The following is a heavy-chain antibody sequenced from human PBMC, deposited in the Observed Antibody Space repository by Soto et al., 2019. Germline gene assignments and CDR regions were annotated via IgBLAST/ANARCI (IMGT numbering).Heavy chain of an antibody. V-gene: IGHV3-21*01. CDR2: ISSSSSYI. CDR3: ARGDSGYDPENFDY. J-gene: IGHJ4*02. CDR1: GFTFKNFA. Sequence: GGSLRLSCAASGFTFKNFAMSWVRQTPGKGLEWVSSISSSSSYIYYADSVKGRFTISRDNAKNSLYLQMNSLRAEDTAVYYCARGDSGYDPENFDYWGQGTLVTSPQ. D-gene: IGHD5-12*01.